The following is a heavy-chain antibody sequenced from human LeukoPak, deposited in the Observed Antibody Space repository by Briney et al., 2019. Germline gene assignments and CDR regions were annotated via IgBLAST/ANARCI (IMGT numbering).Heavy chain of an antibody. CDR2: INPNSGST. CDR1: GYTFTGYY. D-gene: IGHD6-19*01. J-gene: IGHJ6*03. V-gene: IGHV1-2*02. Sequence: GASLKVSCKASGYTFTGYYMHWVRQAPGQGLEWMGWINPNSGSTNYAQKLQRRVTMTRDTSISTAYMELSRLRSDDTAVYYCARDIPDAVAEELYYYYYYMDVWGKGTTVTISS. CDR3: ARDIPDAVAEELYYYYYYMDV.